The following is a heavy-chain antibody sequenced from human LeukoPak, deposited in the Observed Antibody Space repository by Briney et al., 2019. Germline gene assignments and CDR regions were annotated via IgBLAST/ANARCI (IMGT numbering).Heavy chain of an antibody. V-gene: IGHV4-4*07. CDR2: IYTSGST. CDR1: GGSISSYY. CDR3: ARDRWELPAFDI. D-gene: IGHD2-15*01. J-gene: IGHJ3*02. Sequence: SETLSLTCTVSGGSISSYYWSWLRQPAGKGLEWIGRIYTSGSTNYNPSLKSRVTMSVDTSKNQFSLKLSSVTAADTAVYYCARDRWELPAFDIWGQGTMVTVSS.